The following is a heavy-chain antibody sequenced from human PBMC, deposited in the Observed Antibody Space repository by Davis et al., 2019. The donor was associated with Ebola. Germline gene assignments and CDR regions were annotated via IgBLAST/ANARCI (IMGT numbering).Heavy chain of an antibody. D-gene: IGHD2-2*01. J-gene: IGHJ6*03. V-gene: IGHV1-2*02. CDR1: GYTFTGYY. CDR3: ARGVERGSVPAASYYYMDV. CDR2: INPNSGGT. Sequence: ASVKVSCKASGYTFTGYYMHWVRQAPGQGLEWMGWINPNSGGTNYAQKFQGRVTMTRDTSISTAYMELSRLRSDDTAVYYCARGVERGSVPAASYYYMDVWGKGTTVTVSS.